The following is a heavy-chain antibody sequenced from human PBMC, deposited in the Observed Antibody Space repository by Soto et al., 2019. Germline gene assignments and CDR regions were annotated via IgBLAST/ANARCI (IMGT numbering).Heavy chain of an antibody. CDR3: ARGGGTVTTLLGY. Sequence: EVQLVESGGGLVQPGGSLRLSCAASGFTFSSYAMHWVRQAPGKGLEYVSAISSNGGSTYYANSVKGRFTISRDNSKNPLYLQMGSLRAEDRAVYYGARGGGTVTTLLGYWGQGTLVTVSS. CDR2: ISSNGGST. J-gene: IGHJ4*02. D-gene: IGHD4-4*01. V-gene: IGHV3-64*01. CDR1: GFTFSSYA.